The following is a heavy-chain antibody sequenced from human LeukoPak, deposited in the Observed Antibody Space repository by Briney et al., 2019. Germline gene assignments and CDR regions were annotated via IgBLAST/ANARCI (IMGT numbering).Heavy chain of an antibody. CDR1: GFTFTSSA. D-gene: IGHD6-25*01. CDR2: IVVGSGNT. J-gene: IGHJ5*02. Sequence: GTSVKVSCKASGFTFTSSAVQWVRQARGQRLEWIGWIVVGSGNTNYAQKFQERVTITRDMSTGTAYMELSSLRSEDTAVYYCAADRMAATNWFDPWGQGTLVTVSS. CDR3: AADRMAATNWFDP. V-gene: IGHV1-58*01.